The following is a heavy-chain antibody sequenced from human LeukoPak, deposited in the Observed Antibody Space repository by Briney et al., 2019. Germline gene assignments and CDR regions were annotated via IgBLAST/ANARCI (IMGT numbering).Heavy chain of an antibody. D-gene: IGHD3-9*01. CDR2: MNPNSGST. Sequence: GASVKVSCKTSGYTFTNYDINWVRQATGQGLEWMGWMNPNSGSTDYAQKFQGRVTITADESTSTAYMELSSLRSEDTAVYYCARGALDYDILTGYQYYYYYYMDVWGKGTTVTISS. V-gene: IGHV1-8*01. CDR3: ARGALDYDILTGYQYYYYYYMDV. CDR1: GYTFTNYD. J-gene: IGHJ6*03.